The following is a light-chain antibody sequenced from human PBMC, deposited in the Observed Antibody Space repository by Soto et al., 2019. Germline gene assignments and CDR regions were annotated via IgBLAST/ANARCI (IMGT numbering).Light chain of an antibody. CDR1: RSDVGGYNY. Sequence: QSVLTQPPSASGSPGQSVTISCTGTRSDVGGYNYVSWYRQHPGKAPKLVIYEVSKRPSGVPDRFSGSKSGNTASLTVSGLQAEDEADYYCSSYAGSNNFGVFGTGTKVTVL. CDR3: SSYAGSNNFGV. CDR2: EVS. J-gene: IGLJ1*01. V-gene: IGLV2-8*01.